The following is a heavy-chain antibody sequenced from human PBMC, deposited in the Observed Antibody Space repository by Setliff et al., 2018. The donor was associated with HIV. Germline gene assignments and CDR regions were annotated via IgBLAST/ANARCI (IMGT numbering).Heavy chain of an antibody. CDR2: ITSSGDAI. CDR1: GFTFRDIE. J-gene: IGHJ3*02. CDR3: ARDDSNGNTDAFDI. V-gene: IGHV3-48*03. Sequence: GGSLRLSCGASGFTFRDIEMNWVRQAPGKGLEWVSYITSSGDAIYYADSVKGRFTISRDNAKNSLYLQMTSLRAEDTAVYYCARDDSNGNTDAFDIWGQGTTVTVSS. D-gene: IGHD5-18*01.